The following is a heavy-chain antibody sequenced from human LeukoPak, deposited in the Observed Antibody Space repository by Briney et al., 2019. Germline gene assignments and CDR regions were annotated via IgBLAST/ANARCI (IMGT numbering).Heavy chain of an antibody. V-gene: IGHV3-30*02. D-gene: IGHD2-2*03. Sequence: PGGSLRLSCAASGFTFSSYGMHWVRQAPGKGLEWVAFIRYDGSNKYYADSVKGRFTISRDNSKNTLYLQMNSLRAEDTAVYYCAKESVGYCSSTSCSPFDYWGQGTLVTVSS. CDR3: AKESVGYCSSTSCSPFDY. CDR2: IRYDGSNK. CDR1: GFTFSSYG. J-gene: IGHJ4*02.